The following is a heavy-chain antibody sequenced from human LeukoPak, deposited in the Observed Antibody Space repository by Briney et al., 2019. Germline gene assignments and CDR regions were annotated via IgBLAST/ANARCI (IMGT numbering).Heavy chain of an antibody. J-gene: IGHJ4*02. D-gene: IGHD5-18*01. CDR1: GFTFSDYY. V-gene: IGHV3-11*06. CDR2: ISSSSSYT. CDR3: ATRGYSYGRAIDY. Sequence: GGSLRLSCAASGFTFSDYYMSWIRQAPGKGLEWVSYISSSSSYTNYADSVKGRFTISRDNAKNSLYLQMNSLRAEDTAVYYCATRGYSYGRAIDYWGQGTLVTVSS.